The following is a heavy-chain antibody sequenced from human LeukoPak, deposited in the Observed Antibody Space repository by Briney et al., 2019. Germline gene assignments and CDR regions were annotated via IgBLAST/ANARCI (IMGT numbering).Heavy chain of an antibody. V-gene: IGHV4-34*01. Sequence: SETLSLTCAVYGGSFSGYYWSWIRQPPGKGLEWIGEINHSGSTNYNPSLKSRVTISVDTSKNQFSLKLSSVTAADTAVYYCARRAGYSGSYLSVRYFDYWGQGTLVTVSS. CDR3: ARRAGYSGSYLSVRYFDY. J-gene: IGHJ4*02. CDR2: INHSGST. D-gene: IGHD1-26*01. CDR1: GGSFSGYY.